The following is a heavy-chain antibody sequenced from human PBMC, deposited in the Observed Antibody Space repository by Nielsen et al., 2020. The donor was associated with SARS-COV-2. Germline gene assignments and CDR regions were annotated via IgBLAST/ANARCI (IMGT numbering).Heavy chain of an antibody. J-gene: IGHJ5*02. CDR2: IFHSGST. D-gene: IGHD2-2*01. V-gene: IGHV4-34*12. CDR3: ASSLGYCSSTSCYAGMSWFDL. Sequence: WIRQPPGKGLEWIGEIFHSGSTNYNPSLQSRVTISVDRPKNQFSLKLSSVTAADTAVYYCASSLGYCSSTSCYAGMSWFDLWGQGTLVTVSS.